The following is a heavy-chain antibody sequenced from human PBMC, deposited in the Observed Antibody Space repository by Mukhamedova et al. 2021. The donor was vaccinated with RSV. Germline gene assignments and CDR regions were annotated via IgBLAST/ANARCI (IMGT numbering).Heavy chain of an antibody. D-gene: IGHD2-15*01. CDR3: AGYSGWFGP. CDR2: ISSSGSTI. V-gene: IGHV3-48*03. Sequence: GLEWVSYISSSGSTIYYADSVKGRFTISRDNAKNSLYLQMNSLRAEDTAVYYCAGYSGWFGPWCEGTRVAVSS. J-gene: IGHJ5*02.